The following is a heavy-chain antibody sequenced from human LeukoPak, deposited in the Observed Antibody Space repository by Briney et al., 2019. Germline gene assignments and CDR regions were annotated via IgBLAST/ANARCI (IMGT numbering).Heavy chain of an antibody. V-gene: IGHV3-53*05. D-gene: IGHD2-2*02. CDR3: AKDWRFCTTISCYTFDY. CDR1: GFAVSVNY. Sequence: GGSLRLSCAASGFAVSVNYMTWVRQAPGKGLEWVSIIYSAGSAYYADSLRGRFTISRDNSKNTLHLQMNSLRAEDTAVYYCAKDWRFCTTISCYTFDYWGQGTLVTVSS. J-gene: IGHJ4*02. CDR2: IYSAGSA.